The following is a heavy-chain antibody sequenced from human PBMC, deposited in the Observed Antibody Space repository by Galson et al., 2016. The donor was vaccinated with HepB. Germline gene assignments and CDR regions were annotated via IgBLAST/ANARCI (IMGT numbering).Heavy chain of an antibody. CDR3: ARESHGPQLD. V-gene: IGHV4-4*07. D-gene: IGHD1-1*01. CDR2: IYVSGST. Sequence: SETLSLTCTVSGGSISSYSCSWIRQTAGKGLEWIGRIYVSGSTNYNPSLKSRVTTSVDTSKNQFSLRLSSVTAADTAVYYWARESHGPQLDGGQGTLVTVSS. CDR1: GGSISSYS. J-gene: IGHJ4*02.